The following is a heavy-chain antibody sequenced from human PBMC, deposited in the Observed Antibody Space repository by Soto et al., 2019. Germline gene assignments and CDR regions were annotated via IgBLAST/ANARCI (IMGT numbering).Heavy chain of an antibody. J-gene: IGHJ4*02. CDR1: GFTFSSYA. D-gene: IGHD2-15*01. Sequence: EVQLLESGGGLVQPGGSLRLSCAASGFTFSSYAMSWVRQAPGKGLEWVSAISGSGGSTYYADSVKGGFTISRDNSKNTLYLQMNSLRAEATAVYYCEKVVIDCSGGRCRRRREYYYFDYWGQGTLVTFSS. CDR3: EKVVIDCSGGRCRRRREYYYFDY. CDR2: ISGSGGST. V-gene: IGHV3-23*01.